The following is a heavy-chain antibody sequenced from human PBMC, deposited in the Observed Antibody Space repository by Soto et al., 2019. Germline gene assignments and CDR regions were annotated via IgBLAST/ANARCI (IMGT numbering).Heavy chain of an antibody. J-gene: IGHJ6*02. Sequence: KSSETLSLTCAVYGGPFIGFYWSWIRQSPGKGLEWLGEVRHTGSTNYNPSLKTRVSISADTSMNKVSLRLTSVTAADTGVYYCATDSTSTHYGMDVWGQGTTVTVSS. V-gene: IGHV4-34*01. CDR3: ATDSTSTHYGMDV. D-gene: IGHD2-2*01. CDR1: GGPFIGFY. CDR2: VRHTGST.